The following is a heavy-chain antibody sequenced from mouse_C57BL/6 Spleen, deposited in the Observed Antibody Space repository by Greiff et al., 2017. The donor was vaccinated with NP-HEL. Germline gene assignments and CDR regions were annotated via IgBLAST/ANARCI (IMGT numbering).Heavy chain of an antibody. V-gene: IGHV1-54*01. CDR1: GYAFTNYL. D-gene: IGHD2-3*01. CDR2: INPGSGGT. CDR3: ARSNDGYSAWYAY. J-gene: IGHJ3*01. Sequence: QVQLQQSGAELVRPGTSVKVSCKASGYAFTNYLIEWVKQRPGQGLEWIGVINPGSGGTNYNEKFKGKATLTADKSSSTAYMQLSSLTSEDSAVYFCARSNDGYSAWYAYWGQGTLVTVSA.